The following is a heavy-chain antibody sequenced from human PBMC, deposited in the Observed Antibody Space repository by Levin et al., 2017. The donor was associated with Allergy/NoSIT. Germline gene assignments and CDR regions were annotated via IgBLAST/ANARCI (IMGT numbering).Heavy chain of an antibody. CDR2: MYYSGSSGST. CDR3: ARATAARNPFDY. V-gene: IGHV4-59*01. J-gene: IGHJ4*02. Sequence: SETLSLTCIVSGGSISSYYWSWIRQPPGKGLEWIGYMYYSGSSGSTNYNPSLKSRVTISVDTSKNQFSLNLTSVTAADTAVYFCARATAARNPFDYWGQGTLVTVSS. D-gene: IGHD6-13*01. CDR1: GGSISSYY.